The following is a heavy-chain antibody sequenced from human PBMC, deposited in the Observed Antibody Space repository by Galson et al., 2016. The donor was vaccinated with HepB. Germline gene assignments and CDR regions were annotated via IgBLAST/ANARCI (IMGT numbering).Heavy chain of an antibody. V-gene: IGHV3-21*01. J-gene: IGHJ5*02. Sequence: SLRLSCAASGFFFSTSSLNWVRQAPGKALEWISSIDSSGSYTYYADSVKGRFTISRDNAKNSLYLQMNRLRVEDSAVYYCAGDTTSVPTVTWFDPWGQGTLVTVSS. CDR1: GFFFSTSS. D-gene: IGHD4-17*01. CDR3: AGDTTSVPTVTWFDP. CDR2: IDSSGSYT.